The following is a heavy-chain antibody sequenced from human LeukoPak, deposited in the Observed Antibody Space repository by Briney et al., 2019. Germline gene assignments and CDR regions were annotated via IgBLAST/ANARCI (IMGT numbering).Heavy chain of an antibody. V-gene: IGHV4-34*01. D-gene: IGHD3-16*02. CDR2: INHSGST. Sequence: SETLSFTCAVYGGSFSGYYWSWIRQPPGKGLEWIGEINHSGSTNYNPSLKSRVTISVDTSKNQFSLRLSSVTAADTAVYYCARGYYDYVWGSYRYTGFDYWGQGTLVTVSS. CDR3: ARGYYDYVWGSYRYTGFDY. CDR1: GGSFSGYY. J-gene: IGHJ4*02.